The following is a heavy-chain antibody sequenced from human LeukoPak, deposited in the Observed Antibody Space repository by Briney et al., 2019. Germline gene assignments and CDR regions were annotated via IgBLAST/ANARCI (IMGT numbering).Heavy chain of an antibody. Sequence: GGSLRLSCSASGFSFNNYAVHWVGQAPGKGLEDVSGINSDGGSSHYADYAKGRSTISRDNSKNALYLQLSSLRPEDTALYYCVKTMVAFGGLIRTDAFDIWGQGTMVTVSS. CDR2: INSDGGSS. CDR3: VKTMVAFGGLIRTDAFDI. J-gene: IGHJ3*02. D-gene: IGHD3-16*01. V-gene: IGHV3-64D*06. CDR1: GFSFNNYA.